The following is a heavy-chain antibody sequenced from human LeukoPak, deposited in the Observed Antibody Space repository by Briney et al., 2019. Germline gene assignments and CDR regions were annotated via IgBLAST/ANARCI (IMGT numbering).Heavy chain of an antibody. V-gene: IGHV5-51*01. D-gene: IGHD4-11*01. Sequence: GESLEISCKGSGYSFTNYWIGWVRQMPGKGLEWMGIIYPSDSDTRYSPSFQGQVTISADKSISTAYLQWSSLKASDTAMYYCARGDYSYYFDCWGQGTLVTVSS. CDR3: ARGDYSYYFDC. CDR1: GYSFTNYW. J-gene: IGHJ4*02. CDR2: IYPSDSDT.